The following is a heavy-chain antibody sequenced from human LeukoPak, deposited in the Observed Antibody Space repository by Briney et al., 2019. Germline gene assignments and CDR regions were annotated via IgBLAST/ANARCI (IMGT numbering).Heavy chain of an antibody. CDR2: IIPIFGTA. J-gene: IGHJ4*02. V-gene: IGHV1-69*13. D-gene: IGHD5-18*01. CDR1: GYTFTSYA. CDR3: AKGEEGGYSYGY. Sequence: SVKVSCKASGYTFTSYAISWVRQAPGQGLEWMGGIIPIFGTANYAQKFQGRVTITADESTSTAYMELSSLRSEDTAVYYCAKGEEGGYSYGYWGQGTLVTVSS.